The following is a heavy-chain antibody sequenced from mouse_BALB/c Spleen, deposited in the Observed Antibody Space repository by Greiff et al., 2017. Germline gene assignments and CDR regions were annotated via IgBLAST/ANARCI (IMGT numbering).Heavy chain of an antibody. V-gene: IGHV1-7*01. CDR3: AKTGTGYYYAMDY. CDR2: INPSTGYT. J-gene: IGHJ4*01. CDR1: GYTFTSYW. Sequence: VQLQQSGAELAKPGASVKMSCKASGYTFTSYWMHWVKQRPGQGLEWIGYINPSTGYTEYNQKFKDKATLTADKSSSTAYMQLSSLTSEDSAVYYCAKTGTGYYYAMDYWGKGTAVTGSA. D-gene: IGHD4-1*01.